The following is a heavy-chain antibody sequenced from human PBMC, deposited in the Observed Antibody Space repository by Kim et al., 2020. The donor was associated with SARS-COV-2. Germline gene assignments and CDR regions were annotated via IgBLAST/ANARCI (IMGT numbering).Heavy chain of an antibody. J-gene: IGHJ4*02. CDR1: GYTFTSYA. D-gene: IGHD2-21*02. Sequence: ASVKVSCKVSGYTFTSYAMNWVRQAPGQGLEWMGWINTDTVNPTYAQGFAGRFVFSLDTSVSTAYLQITSLKTEDTAVYYCTRRLRYELDYWGQGTLVTVSS. CDR3: TRRLRYELDY. CDR2: INTDTVNP. V-gene: IGHV7-4-1*02.